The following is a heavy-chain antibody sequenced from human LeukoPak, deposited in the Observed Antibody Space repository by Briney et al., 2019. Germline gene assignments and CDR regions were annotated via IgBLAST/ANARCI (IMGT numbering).Heavy chain of an antibody. CDR1: GYTFTSYG. CDR3: ARDDYDFWSGYREFDY. D-gene: IGHD3-3*01. V-gene: IGHV1-18*01. Sequence: GASVKVSCKASGYTFTSYGISWVRQAPGQGLEWMGWISAYNGNTNYAQKFQGRVTMTRDTSISTAYMELSRLRPDDTAVYYCARDDYDFWSGYREFDYWGQGTLVTVSS. J-gene: IGHJ4*02. CDR2: ISAYNGNT.